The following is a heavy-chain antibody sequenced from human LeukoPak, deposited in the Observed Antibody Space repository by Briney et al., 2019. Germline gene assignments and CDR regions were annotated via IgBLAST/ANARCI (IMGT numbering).Heavy chain of an antibody. V-gene: IGHV4-59*01. J-gene: IGHJ6*03. CDR2: IYYSGST. Sequence: SETLSLTCTVSGGSISSYYWSWIRQPPGKGLEWIGCIYYSGSTNYNPSLKSRVTISVDTSKNQFSLKLSSVTAADTAVYYCARAPSGSYPYYYYYMGVWGKGTTVTVPS. D-gene: IGHD1-26*01. CDR3: ARAPSGSYPYYYYYMGV. CDR1: GGSISSYY.